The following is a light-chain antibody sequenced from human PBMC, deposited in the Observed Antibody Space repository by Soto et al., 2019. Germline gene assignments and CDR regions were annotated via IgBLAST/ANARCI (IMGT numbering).Light chain of an antibody. CDR2: EVS. CDR1: SSDVGGYNY. Sequence: QSALTQTASVSGSPGQSITISCTGTSSDVGGYNYVSWYQQHPGKAPKLMIYEVSNRPSGVSNRFSGSKSGNTASLTISGPQAEDGADYYCSSYTSSSTRYAFGTGTKLTVL. J-gene: IGLJ1*01. V-gene: IGLV2-14*01. CDR3: SSYTSSSTRYA.